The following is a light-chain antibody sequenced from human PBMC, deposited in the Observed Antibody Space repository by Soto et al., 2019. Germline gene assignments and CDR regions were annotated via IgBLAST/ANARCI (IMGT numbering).Light chain of an antibody. CDR2: EVS. J-gene: IGLJ1*01. CDR1: TNDVGDYNY. Sequence: QSALTQPASVSGSPGQSITISCTGTTNDVGDYNYVAWYQQHSGKVPRLMIYEVSNRPPGVSYRFSGSKSGSTASLTISGLQAEDEADYYCSSYTSSNTVVFGTGTKLTVL. V-gene: IGLV2-14*01. CDR3: SSYTSSNTVV.